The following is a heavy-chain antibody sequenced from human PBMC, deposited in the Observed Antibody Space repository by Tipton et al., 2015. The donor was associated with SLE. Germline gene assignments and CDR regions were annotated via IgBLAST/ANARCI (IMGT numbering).Heavy chain of an antibody. J-gene: IGHJ4*02. D-gene: IGHD4/OR15-4a*01. Sequence: TLSLTCAVSGYSLHSGYYWGWIRQPPGKGLEWIGSIYHSGSTYYNPSLRSRVTISIDTSKNQFSLKLTSVTAADTAVYFCTTERAGTIVDYWGQGTLVTVSS. V-gene: IGHV4-38-2*02. CDR1: GYSLHSGYY. CDR2: IYHSGST. CDR3: TTERAGTIVDY.